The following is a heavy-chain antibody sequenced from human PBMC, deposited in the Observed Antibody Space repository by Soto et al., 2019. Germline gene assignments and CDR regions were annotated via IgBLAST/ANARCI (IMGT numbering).Heavy chain of an antibody. D-gene: IGHD6-19*01. CDR2: ISGSRGNT. Sequence: GGSLRLSCAASGFTFNSYGMSWVRQAPGKGLEWVSAISGSRGNTYYADSVKGRFTISRDNSKNTLFLQMNSLRAEDTAVYYCANEPDQWLVHFDYWGQGTLVTVSS. CDR3: ANEPDQWLVHFDY. CDR1: GFTFNSYG. V-gene: IGHV3-23*01. J-gene: IGHJ4*02.